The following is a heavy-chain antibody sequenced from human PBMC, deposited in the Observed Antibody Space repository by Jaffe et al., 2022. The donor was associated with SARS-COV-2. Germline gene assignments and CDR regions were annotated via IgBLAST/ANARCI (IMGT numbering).Heavy chain of an antibody. V-gene: IGHV3-23*01. CDR1: GFTFSSFA. CDR2: ISGNGGTT. Sequence: EVQLLESGGGLGQPGGSLRLSCAASGFTFSSFAMSWVRQAPGRGLEWVSGISGNGGTTYYADSVKGRFIISRDNSKNTLYLQMNSLRAEDTAIYYCAKEITRDSLGYYSGYAFDIWGQGTKVTVSA. CDR3: AKEITRDSLGYYSGYAFDI. D-gene: IGHD3-22*01. J-gene: IGHJ3*02.